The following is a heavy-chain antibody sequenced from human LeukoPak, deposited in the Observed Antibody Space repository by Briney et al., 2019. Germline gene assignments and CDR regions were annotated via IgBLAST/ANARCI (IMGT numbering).Heavy chain of an antibody. Sequence: SETLSLTCTVSGGSISSYYWSWIRQPPGKGLEWIGYIYYSGSTNYNPSLKSRVTISVDTSKNQFSLKLSSVTAADTAVYYCARDIIAAAGIDYYYYMDVWGKGTTVTVSS. CDR1: GGSISSYY. CDR3: ARDIIAAAGIDYYYYMDV. V-gene: IGHV4-59*12. CDR2: IYYSGST. J-gene: IGHJ6*03. D-gene: IGHD6-13*01.